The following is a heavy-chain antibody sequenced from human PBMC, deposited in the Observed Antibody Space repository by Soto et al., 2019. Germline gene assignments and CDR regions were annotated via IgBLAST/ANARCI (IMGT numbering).Heavy chain of an antibody. CDR1: GGTFSSYT. CDR3: ARSEQLGVYGDEGPAFEI. D-gene: IGHD4-17*01. Sequence: QVQLVQSGAEVKKPGSSVKVSCKASGGTFSSYTISWVRQAPGQGLEWMGRIIPILGIANYAQKFQGRVTITADKSTSTAYMERSSLGFEVTAVYYCARSEQLGVYGDEGPAFEIWGQGTMVTVSS. J-gene: IGHJ3*02. V-gene: IGHV1-69*02. CDR2: IIPILGIA.